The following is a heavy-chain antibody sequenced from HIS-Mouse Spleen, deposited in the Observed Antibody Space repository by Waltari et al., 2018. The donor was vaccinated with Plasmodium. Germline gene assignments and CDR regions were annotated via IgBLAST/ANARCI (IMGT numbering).Heavy chain of an antibody. CDR1: GGSFSGYY. J-gene: IGHJ2*01. Sequence: QVQLQQWGAGLLKPSETLYLTCDVYGGSFSGYYWSWIRQPPGKGLEWIGEINHSGSTNYNPSLKSRVTISVDTSKNQFSLKLSSVTAADTAVYYCARVTSSGVYWYFDLWGRGTLVTVSS. CDR3: ARVTSSGVYWYFDL. V-gene: IGHV4-34*01. CDR2: INHSGST. D-gene: IGHD3-3*01.